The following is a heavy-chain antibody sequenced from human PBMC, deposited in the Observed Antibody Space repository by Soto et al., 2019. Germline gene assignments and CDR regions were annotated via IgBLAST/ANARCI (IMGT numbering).Heavy chain of an antibody. D-gene: IGHD6-13*01. J-gene: IGHJ4*02. CDR1: GFSFSIYT. Sequence: EVQLVESGGGLVKPGGSLRLSCAASGFSFSIYTMNWVRQAPGKGLEWVSSIGPSSNSIYYADSVKGRSTISRDNAKNSLYLQMNSLRGEDTAVYYCANGGTAAGTIRQWGQGTLVTVSS. V-gene: IGHV3-21*01. CDR2: IGPSSNSI. CDR3: ANGGTAAGTIRQ.